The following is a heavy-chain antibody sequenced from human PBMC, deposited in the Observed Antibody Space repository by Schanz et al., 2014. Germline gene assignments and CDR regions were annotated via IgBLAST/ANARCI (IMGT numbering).Heavy chain of an antibody. CDR3: ARDWSGYDPIHCFDY. CDR2: INPNIGGT. CDR1: GYTFTGHH. Sequence: QVQLVQSGAEVKKPGASVKVSCKASGYTFTGHHMHWVRQAPGQGLEWMGRINPNIGGTNYAQKFQGRVTLTRDTSINTAYMHLSGLTSDDTAVYYCARDWSGYDPIHCFDYWGQGTLVTVSS. D-gene: IGHD5-12*01. V-gene: IGHV1-2*06. J-gene: IGHJ4*02.